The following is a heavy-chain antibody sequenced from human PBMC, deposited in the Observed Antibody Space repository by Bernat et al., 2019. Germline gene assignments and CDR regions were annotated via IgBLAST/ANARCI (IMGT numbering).Heavy chain of an antibody. Sequence: EVQLVQSGAEVKKPGESLKISCKGSGYSFTNYWIAWVRQMPGEGLEWMGIIYPDDSDTKYSPAFKGQVTITADKSINTAYLQWSGLKASDSAMYYCARLVFSSGNDAFDIWGQGTMVTVSS. CDR2: IYPDDSDT. CDR1: GYSFTNYW. V-gene: IGHV5-51*01. CDR3: ARLVFSSGNDAFDI. J-gene: IGHJ3*02. D-gene: IGHD3-10*01.